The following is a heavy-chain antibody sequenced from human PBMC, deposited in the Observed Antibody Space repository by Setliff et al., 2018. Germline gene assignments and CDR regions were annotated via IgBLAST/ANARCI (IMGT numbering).Heavy chain of an antibody. CDR2: ISHSGTT. CDR3: ARGGASSQWFDS. CDR1: GDSISPYY. J-gene: IGHJ5*01. Sequence: PSETLSLTCTVSGDSISPYYWSWIRQSPGKGLEWIAWISHSGTTNYNPSLKSRVTLSVDTPKNQFSLNLASVTAADTAAYYCARGGASSQWFDSWGQGTLVTVSS. D-gene: IGHD2-15*01. V-gene: IGHV4-59*01.